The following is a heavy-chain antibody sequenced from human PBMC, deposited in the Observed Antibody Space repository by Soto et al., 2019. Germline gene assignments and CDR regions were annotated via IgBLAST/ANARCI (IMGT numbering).Heavy chain of an antibody. CDR3: ARDAVSDFWRRMSWFDP. Sequence: SAKVSFKASGYTFTGYYMHWVRQAPGQGLEWMGWINPNSGGTNYAQKFQGWVTMTRDTSISTAYMELSRLRSDDTAVYYCARDAVSDFWRRMSWFDPWGQGTLVTVSS. J-gene: IGHJ5*02. V-gene: IGHV1-2*04. D-gene: IGHD3-3*01. CDR1: GYTFTGYY. CDR2: INPNSGGT.